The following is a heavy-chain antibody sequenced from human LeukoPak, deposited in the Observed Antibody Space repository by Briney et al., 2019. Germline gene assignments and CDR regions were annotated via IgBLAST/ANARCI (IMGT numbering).Heavy chain of an antibody. Sequence: GGSLRLSCGASRFTFGTYWMHWVRQAPGKGLEWVSSISSSSSYIYYADSVKGRFTISRDNAKNSLYLQMNSLRAEDTAVYYCAREGGSYQRWYFDYWGQGTLVTVSS. D-gene: IGHD1-26*01. V-gene: IGHV3-21*01. CDR2: ISSSSSYI. CDR3: AREGGSYQRWYFDY. CDR1: RFTFGTYW. J-gene: IGHJ4*02.